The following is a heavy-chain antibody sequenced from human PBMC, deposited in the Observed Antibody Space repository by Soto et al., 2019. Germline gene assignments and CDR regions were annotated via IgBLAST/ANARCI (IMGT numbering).Heavy chain of an antibody. Sequence: EVQLVESGGGLVQPGRSLRLSCAASGFTFDDYAMHWVRQAPGKGLEWVSGISWNSGSIGYADSVKGRFTISRDNSKNTLYLQMDRLRAEDTAVYFCTKDQVEGYYDTGGSQGSWGQGTLVTVSS. D-gene: IGHD3-22*01. J-gene: IGHJ5*02. CDR1: GFTFDDYA. CDR2: ISWNSGSI. V-gene: IGHV3-9*01. CDR3: TKDQVEGYYDTGGSQGS.